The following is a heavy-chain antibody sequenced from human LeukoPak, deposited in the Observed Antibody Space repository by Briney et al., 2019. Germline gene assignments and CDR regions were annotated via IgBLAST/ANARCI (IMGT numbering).Heavy chain of an antibody. CDR3: VRGQTVMTFDY. V-gene: IGHV3-74*01. D-gene: IGHD4-11*01. J-gene: IGHJ4*02. CDR2: INSDGSST. Sequence: GGSLRLSCAASGFTFSSYWMHWVRQAPGKGLVWVSRINSDGSSTSYADSVKGRFTISRDNAKNSLYLQMNSLRVEDTAVYYCVRGQTVMTFDYWGQGTPVTVSS. CDR1: GFTFSSYW.